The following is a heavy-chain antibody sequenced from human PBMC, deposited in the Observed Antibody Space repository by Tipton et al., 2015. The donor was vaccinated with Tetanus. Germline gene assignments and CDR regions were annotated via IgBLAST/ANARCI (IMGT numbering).Heavy chain of an antibody. CDR3: ARDSPDILLVPAV. CDR1: GFTFNRYG. Sequence: SLRLSCAASGFTFNRYGINWVRQAPGKGLVWVSSISGSGDTTYYADSVRGRFTISRDNAKNTLYLQMNSLRAEDTAVYYCARDSPDILLVPAVWGQGTLVTVSS. J-gene: IGHJ4*02. CDR2: ISGSGDTT. V-gene: IGHV3-21*01. D-gene: IGHD2-2*01.